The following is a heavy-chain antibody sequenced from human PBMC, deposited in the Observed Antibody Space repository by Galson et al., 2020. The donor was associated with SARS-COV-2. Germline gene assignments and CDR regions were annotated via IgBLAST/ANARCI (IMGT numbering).Heavy chain of an antibody. D-gene: IGHD3-3*01. CDR3: VHTRAYYDVLGAYAYFGGFDP. V-gene: IGHV2-5*01. J-gene: IGHJ5*02. Sequence: SGPTLVKPTQTLTLTCTFSGVSLSTRGVGVGWIRQPPGKALEWLALIYWNDAQRYSPSLKDRLTITRDTSRNQVVLTMTDMDPVDSATYYCVHTRAYYDVLGAYAYFGGFDPWGQGTLVTVSS. CDR1: GVSLSTRGVG. CDR2: IYWNDAQ.